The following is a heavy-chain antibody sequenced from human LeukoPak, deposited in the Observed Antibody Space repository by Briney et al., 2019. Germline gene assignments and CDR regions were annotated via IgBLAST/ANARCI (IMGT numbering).Heavy chain of an antibody. J-gene: IGHJ4*02. CDR2: MNPTRGNK. V-gene: IGHV1-8*01. CDR3: ARERGRLGIFGGALIGTRRAYYFDY. CDR1: RYTFTSSYD. D-gene: IGHD3-3*01. Sequence: ASVKVSCKASRYTFTSSYDVHWVRQATGQGLGWMGWMNPTRGNKSYAQKFQGRVTMTRNVSISTAYMELNSLRSEDTAVYYCARERGRLGIFGGALIGTRRAYYFDYWGQGTLVTVSS.